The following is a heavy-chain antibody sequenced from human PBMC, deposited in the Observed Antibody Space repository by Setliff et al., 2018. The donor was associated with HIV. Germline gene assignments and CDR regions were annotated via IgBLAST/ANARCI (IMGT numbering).Heavy chain of an antibody. CDR2: IYYSGST. CDR3: ARARGLYEYVWGSFHFDN. D-gene: IGHD3-16*01. Sequence: SETLSLTCTVSGGSISSGGYYWSWIRQHPGKGLEWIGYIYYSGSTYYNPSPKSRVTISVDTSKNQFSLKLSSVTAADTAVYYCARARGLYEYVWGSFHFDNWGQGTLVTVSS. V-gene: IGHV4-31*03. J-gene: IGHJ4*02. CDR1: GGSISSGGYY.